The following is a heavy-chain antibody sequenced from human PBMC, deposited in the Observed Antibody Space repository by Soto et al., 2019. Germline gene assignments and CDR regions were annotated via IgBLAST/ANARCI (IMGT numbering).Heavy chain of an antibody. D-gene: IGHD2-2*01. J-gene: IGHJ4*02. CDR1: GYIFTSYG. Sequence: GASVKVSCKASGYIFTSYGITWVRQAPGQGLEWMGWISAYNGNTNYAQKLQGRVTMTTDTSTSTAYMELRSLRSDDSAVYYCAWGSWCSSASCYLDYWGQGTLVTVSS. V-gene: IGHV1-18*04. CDR2: ISAYNGNT. CDR3: AWGSWCSSASCYLDY.